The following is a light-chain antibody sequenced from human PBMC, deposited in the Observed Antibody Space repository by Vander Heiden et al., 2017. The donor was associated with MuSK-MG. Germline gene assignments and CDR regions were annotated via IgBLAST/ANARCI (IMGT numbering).Light chain of an antibody. CDR2: AAS. Sequence: AIQMTQSPSSLSASVGDTVTVTCRASQDIRNALGWYQQKPGKAPKLLIYAASVLQTGVPSRFSGTQSGTHFTLSISSLQPEDFATYYWLQDSDGLTFGQGTRLEI. J-gene: IGKJ5*01. V-gene: IGKV1-6*01. CDR3: LQDSDGLT. CDR1: QDIRNA.